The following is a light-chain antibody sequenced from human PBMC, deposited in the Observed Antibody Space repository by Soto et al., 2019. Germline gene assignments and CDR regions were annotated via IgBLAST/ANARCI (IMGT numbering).Light chain of an antibody. J-gene: IGKJ4*01. CDR2: DAS. CDR3: QQYGSSPLT. CDR1: QSVSSSY. V-gene: IGKV3-20*01. Sequence: IVLTQSPGTLSLSPGERATLSCRASQSVSSSYLAWYQQKPGQAPRLLIYDASTRATGIPDRFSGSGSGTDLTLTISRLEPEDFAVYYCQQYGSSPLTFGGGTKVDIK.